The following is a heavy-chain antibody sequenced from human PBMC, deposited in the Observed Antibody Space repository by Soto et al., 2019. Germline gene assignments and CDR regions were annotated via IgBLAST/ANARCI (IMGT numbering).Heavy chain of an antibody. J-gene: IGHJ4*02. V-gene: IGHV3-30-3*01. CDR3: VRDRPIDY. CDR1: GFTFTNYA. CDR2: ISFDGSNK. Sequence: QVQLVESGGGMVQPGRSLRLSCAASGFTFTNYAIHWVRQAPGKGLEWVAVISFDGSNKFYADSVKGRFTISRDNSRSTLSLQMNSLRLEDTAIYYCVRDRPIDYWGQGTLVTVSS.